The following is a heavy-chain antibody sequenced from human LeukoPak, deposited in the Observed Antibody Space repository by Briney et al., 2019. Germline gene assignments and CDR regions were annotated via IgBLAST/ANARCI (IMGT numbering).Heavy chain of an antibody. J-gene: IGHJ6*03. Sequence: PGGSLRLSCAASGFTFSSYWMHWVRQAPGKGLVWVSRINSDGSSTSYADSVKGRFTISRDNAKNTLYLQMNSLRAEDTAVYYCARDMTLVRGVYYYYYYMDVWGKGTTVTISS. CDR1: GFTFSSYW. V-gene: IGHV3-74*01. D-gene: IGHD3-10*01. CDR3: ARDMTLVRGVYYYYYYMDV. CDR2: INSDGSST.